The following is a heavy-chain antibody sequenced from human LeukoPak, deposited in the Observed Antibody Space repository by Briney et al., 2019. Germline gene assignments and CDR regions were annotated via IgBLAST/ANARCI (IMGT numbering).Heavy chain of an antibody. Sequence: SETLSLTCTVSGGSMSNHYWSWIRQPPGKGLEWIGFIHYIGHTDQNPSLRNRATISLDTSKNQFSLRLSSVTAADTVFYYCARDGARLPGTPGMAVWGHGPTVTVSS. V-gene: IGHV4-59*11. CDR2: IHYIGHT. J-gene: IGHJ6*02. D-gene: IGHD3-10*01. CDR1: GGSMSNHY. CDR3: ARDGARLPGTPGMAV.